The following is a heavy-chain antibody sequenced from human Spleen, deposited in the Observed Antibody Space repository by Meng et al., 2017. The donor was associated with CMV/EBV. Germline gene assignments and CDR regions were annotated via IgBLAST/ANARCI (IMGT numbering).Heavy chain of an antibody. CDR2: INHSGST. D-gene: IGHD5-18*01. J-gene: IGHJ4*02. CDR3: ARVGSRGYGFYLDS. CDR1: GGSFSGYY. Sequence: SETLSLTCAVYGGSFSGYYWSWIRQPPGKGLEWIGEINHSGSTNYNPSLKSRVTISVDTSKNQFSLKLSSVTAADTAVYYCARVGSRGYGFYLDSWGQGTLVTVSS. V-gene: IGHV4-34*01.